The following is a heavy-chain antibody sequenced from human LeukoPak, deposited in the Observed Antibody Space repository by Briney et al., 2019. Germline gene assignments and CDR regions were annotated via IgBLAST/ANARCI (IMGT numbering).Heavy chain of an antibody. CDR1: GGSISSGDYY. CDR3: ARIMTTVTTAEAFDI. V-gene: IGHV4-30-4*01. J-gene: IGHJ3*02. D-gene: IGHD4-17*01. CDR2: IYYSGST. Sequence: SQTLSLTCTVSGGSISSGDYYWSWIRQPPGKGLEWIGYIYYSGSTYYNPSLKSRVTISVDTSKNQFSLKLSSVTAADTAVYYCARIMTTVTTAEAFDIWGQGTMVTVPS.